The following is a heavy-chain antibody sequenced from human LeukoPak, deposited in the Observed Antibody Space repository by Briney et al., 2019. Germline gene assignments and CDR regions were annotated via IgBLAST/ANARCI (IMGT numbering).Heavy chain of an antibody. V-gene: IGHV3-48*01. D-gene: IGHD6-19*01. J-gene: IGHJ4*02. CDR1: GFTFSNYG. CDR2: IGRTVTTI. CDR3: ARDEYTSGWSFDS. Sequence: PGGSLRLSCAASGFTFSNYGMNWVRQAPGKGLEWISFIGRTVTTIYYAGSVKGRFTISRDNAKNSLSLQMNSLRAEDTAVYYCARDEYTSGWSFDSWGQGTLVTVSS.